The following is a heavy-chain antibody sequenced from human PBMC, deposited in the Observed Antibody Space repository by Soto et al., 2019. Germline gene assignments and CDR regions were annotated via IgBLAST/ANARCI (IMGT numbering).Heavy chain of an antibody. CDR1: GYTFTSYD. D-gene: IGHD2-2*02. J-gene: IGHJ3*02. CDR2: MNPNSGNT. V-gene: IGHV1-8*01. CDR3: ASSFGASRYNDAFDI. Sequence: QVQLVQSGAEVKKPGASVKVSCKASGYTFTSYDINWVRQATGQGLEWMGWMNPNSGNTGYAQKFHGRVTMTRNTSISTAYMELSSLRSEDTAVYYCASSFGASRYNDAFDIWGQGRMVTVSS.